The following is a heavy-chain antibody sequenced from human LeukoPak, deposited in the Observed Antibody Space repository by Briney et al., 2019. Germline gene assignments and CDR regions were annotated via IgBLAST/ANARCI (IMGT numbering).Heavy chain of an antibody. CDR1: GGSISSYY. CDR3: ARLLYYDFWSGYYAEDAFDI. Sequence: SETLSLTCTVSGGSISSYYWSWIRQPAGKGLEWIGRIYTSGSTNYNPSLKSRVTMSVDTSKNQFSLKLSSVTAADTAVYYCARLLYYDFWSGYYAEDAFDIWGQGTMVTVSS. CDR2: IYTSGST. D-gene: IGHD3-3*01. V-gene: IGHV4-4*07. J-gene: IGHJ3*02.